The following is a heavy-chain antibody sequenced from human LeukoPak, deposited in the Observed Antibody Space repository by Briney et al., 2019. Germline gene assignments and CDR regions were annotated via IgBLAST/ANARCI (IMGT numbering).Heavy chain of an antibody. D-gene: IGHD2-15*01. J-gene: IGHJ4*02. CDR2: IKQDGSEK. Sequence: GGSLRLSCAASGFSFSSYTMTWVRQAPGKGLEWVANIKQDGSEKYYVDSVKGRFTISRDNAKNSLYLQMNSLRAEDTAVYYCASSSCSGQLMGYCPPADYWGQGTLVTVSS. CDR1: GFSFSSYT. CDR3: ASSSCSGQLMGYCPPADY. V-gene: IGHV3-7*01.